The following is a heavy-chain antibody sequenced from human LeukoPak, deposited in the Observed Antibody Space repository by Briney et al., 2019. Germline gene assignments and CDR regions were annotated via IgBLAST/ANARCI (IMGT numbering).Heavy chain of an antibody. CDR3: ARKSVGATGLAAFDI. V-gene: IGHV1-69*13. J-gene: IGHJ3*02. Sequence: GASVKVSCKASGGTFSSYAISWVRQAPGQGLEWMGGIIPIFGTANYAQKFQGRVTITADESTSTAYMELSSLRSEDTAVYYCARKSVGATGLAAFDIWGQGTMVTVSS. CDR1: GGTFSSYA. CDR2: IIPIFGTA. D-gene: IGHD1-26*01.